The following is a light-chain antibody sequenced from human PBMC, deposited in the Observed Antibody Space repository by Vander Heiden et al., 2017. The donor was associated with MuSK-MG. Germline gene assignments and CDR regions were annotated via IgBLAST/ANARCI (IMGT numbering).Light chain of an antibody. CDR3: QQENSSPIT. Sequence: DIQMTQSPSTLSASVGDRVTITCRASQSISSWLAWYQQKPGKAPKLLIYDASSLESGVPSRFSGSGSGTEFTLTISSLQPDDFATYYCQQENSSPITFGGGTKVDIK. V-gene: IGKV1-5*01. CDR2: DAS. CDR1: QSISSW. J-gene: IGKJ4*01.